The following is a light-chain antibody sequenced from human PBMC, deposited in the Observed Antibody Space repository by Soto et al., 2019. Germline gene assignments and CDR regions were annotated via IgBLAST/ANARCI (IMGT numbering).Light chain of an antibody. CDR2: GNT. CDR1: SSNIGAGYD. CDR3: QSYDSSLSGFV. J-gene: IGLJ1*01. Sequence: QAVVTQPPSVSGAPGQRVTISCTGSSSNIGAGYDVHWYQQVPGTAPKLLIYGNTNRPSGVPDRFSGSKSGTSTSLAITGLQGEDEADYSCQSYDSSLSGFVFGTGTKLTVL. V-gene: IGLV1-40*01.